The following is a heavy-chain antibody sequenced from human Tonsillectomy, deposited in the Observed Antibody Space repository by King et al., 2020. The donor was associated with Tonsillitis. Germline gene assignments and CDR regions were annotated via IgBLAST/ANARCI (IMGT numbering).Heavy chain of an antibody. J-gene: IGHJ1*01. CDR1: GYTFSNYG. D-gene: IGHD1-1*01. CDR2: ISAYNGNT. Sequence: VQLVESGTEVKKPGASMKVSCKASGYTFSNYGISWVRQAPGQGLEWVGWISAYNGNTIYAQKLQGRVTMTTDTSTSTASMELRSLRSDDTAVYYCARDHSPKLWGTGHFQHWGQGTLVTVSS. CDR3: ARDHSPKLWGTGHFQH. V-gene: IGHV1-18*01.